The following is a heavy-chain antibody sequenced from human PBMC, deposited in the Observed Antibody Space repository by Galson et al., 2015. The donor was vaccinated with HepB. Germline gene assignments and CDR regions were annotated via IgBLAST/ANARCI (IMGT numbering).Heavy chain of an antibody. CDR2: ISQDGSSK. D-gene: IGHD3-10*01. V-gene: IGHV3-7*03. J-gene: IGHJ6*02. CDR1: GFTFSSYW. CDR3: ARRISLVRGIITKPDYYYGMYV. Sequence: SLRLSCAASGFTFSSYWMNWVRQAPGKGLEWVAHISQDGSSKYYVDSVKGRFTISRDNAKDSVYLQLDSLRAEDTAVYYCARRISLVRGIITKPDYYYGMYVWGQGTTVTVAS.